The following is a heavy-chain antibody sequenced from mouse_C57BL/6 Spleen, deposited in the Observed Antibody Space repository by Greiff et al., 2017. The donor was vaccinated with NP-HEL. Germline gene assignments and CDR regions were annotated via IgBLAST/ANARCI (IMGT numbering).Heavy chain of an antibody. V-gene: IGHV1-55*01. CDR1: GYTFTSYW. Sequence: VQLQQPGAELVKPGASVKMSCKASGYTFTSYWITWVKQRPGQGLEWIGDIYPGSGSTNYNEKFKSKATLTVDTSSSTAYMQLSSLTSEDSAVYFCARDYYGSSSRIDYWGQGTTLTVSS. J-gene: IGHJ2*01. D-gene: IGHD1-1*01. CDR2: IYPGSGST. CDR3: ARDYYGSSSRIDY.